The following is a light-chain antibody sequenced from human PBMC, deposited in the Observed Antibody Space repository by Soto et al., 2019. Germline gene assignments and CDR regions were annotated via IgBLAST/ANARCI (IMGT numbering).Light chain of an antibody. V-gene: IGLV2-23*01. J-gene: IGLJ3*02. Sequence: QSVLTQPASVSASPGQSITVSCAGTDDDVGGYSLVSWYQHPPGKAPRLLIYEDNKRPSGVSYRFSASKSGNTASLTISGLQAEDEADYYCCSYGGHRTLVFGGGTKLTVL. CDR2: EDN. CDR3: CSYGGHRTLV. CDR1: DDDVGGYSL.